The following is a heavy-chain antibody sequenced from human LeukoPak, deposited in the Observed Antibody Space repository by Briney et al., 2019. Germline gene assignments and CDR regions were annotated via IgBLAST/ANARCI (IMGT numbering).Heavy chain of an antibody. CDR1: GFTFSGYE. D-gene: IGHD5-12*01. V-gene: IGHV3-48*03. CDR3: ARGYSSYYPDAFDI. J-gene: IGHJ3*02. CDR2: MSFSGSTI. Sequence: GGSLRLSCAASGFTFSGYEMNWVRQAPGRGLEWVSYMSFSGSTIYYADSVKGRFTISRDNAKNSLYLQMNSLRAEDTAVYYCARGYSSYYPDAFDIWGQGTMVTVSS.